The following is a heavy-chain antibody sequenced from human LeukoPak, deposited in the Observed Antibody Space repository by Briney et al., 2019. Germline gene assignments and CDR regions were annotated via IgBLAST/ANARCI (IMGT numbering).Heavy chain of an antibody. V-gene: IGHV1-18*01. CDR3: ARDQRNSGSYRFEY. CDR2: ITGNNGNT. Sequence: GASVKVSCKTSGYTFSGYGISWVRQAPGQGLEWMGWITGNNGNTNYAPSLQGRVTMTKDTSTNTAYMELTSLRSDDTAVYCCARDQRNSGSYRFEYWGQGTLVTVSS. CDR1: GYTFSGYG. D-gene: IGHD1-26*01. J-gene: IGHJ4*02.